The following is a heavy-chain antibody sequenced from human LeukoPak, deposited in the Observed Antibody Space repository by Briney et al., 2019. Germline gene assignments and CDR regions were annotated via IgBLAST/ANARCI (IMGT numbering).Heavy chain of an antibody. CDR2: INHSGST. J-gene: IGHJ4*02. CDR1: GGSFSGYY. D-gene: IGHD5-12*01. CDR3: ATQRYSGYDRDGTFDY. V-gene: IGHV4-34*01. Sequence: SETLSLTCAVYGGSFSGYYWSWIRQPPGKGLEWIGEINHSGSTNYNPSLKSRVTISVDTSKNQFSLKLSSVTAADTAVYYCATQRYSGYDRDGTFDYWGQGTLVTVSS.